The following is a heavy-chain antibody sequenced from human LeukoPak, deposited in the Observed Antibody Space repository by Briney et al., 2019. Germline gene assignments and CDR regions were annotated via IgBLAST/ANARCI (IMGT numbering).Heavy chain of an antibody. Sequence: ASVNVSCKASGYTFTSYGISWVRQAPGQGLEWMGWISAYNGNTNYAQKLQGRVTMTTDTSTSTAYMELRSLRSDDTAVYYCAGDSWPDTATTPGAFDIWGQGTMVTVSS. CDR3: AGDSWPDTATTPGAFDI. D-gene: IGHD5-18*01. CDR1: GYTFTSYG. J-gene: IGHJ3*02. CDR2: ISAYNGNT. V-gene: IGHV1-18*01.